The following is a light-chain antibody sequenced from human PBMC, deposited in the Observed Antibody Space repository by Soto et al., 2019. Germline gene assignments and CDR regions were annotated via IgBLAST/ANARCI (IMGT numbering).Light chain of an antibody. J-gene: IGKJ1*01. Sequence: ESVLTQSPGTLSLSPGERATLSCRASQSVSSNYLAWYQQKPGQAPRLLIYGASTRATGIPDRFSGSGSGTDFTLTISRLEPEDSAVYYCQQCGSSPTWTFGQGTKVEIK. CDR3: QQCGSSPTWT. V-gene: IGKV3-20*01. CDR2: GAS. CDR1: QSVSSNY.